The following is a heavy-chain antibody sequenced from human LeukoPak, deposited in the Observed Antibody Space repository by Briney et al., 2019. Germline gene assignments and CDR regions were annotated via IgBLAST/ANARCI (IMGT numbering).Heavy chain of an antibody. Sequence: GGSLRLSCAASGFTFYTYSMNWVRQAPGKGLEWVSSISSSGTYTYYADSVKGRFTISRDNSKNTLYLQMNSLRAEDTAVYYCAKDRSRAKFDYGPFDYWGQGTLVTVSS. V-gene: IGHV3-21*01. CDR3: AKDRSRAKFDYGPFDY. CDR2: ISSSGTYT. J-gene: IGHJ4*02. D-gene: IGHD4/OR15-4a*01. CDR1: GFTFYTYS.